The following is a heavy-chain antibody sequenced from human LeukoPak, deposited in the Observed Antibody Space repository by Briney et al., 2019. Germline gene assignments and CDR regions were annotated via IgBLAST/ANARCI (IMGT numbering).Heavy chain of an antibody. CDR3: ARSTQYYDFWSGYPDYYYYYGMDV. Sequence: PSETLSLTYTVSGGSISSYYWSWIRQPPGKGLEWIGYIYYSGSTNYNPSLKSRVTISVDTSKNQFSLKLSSVTAADTAVYYCARSTQYYDFWSGYPDYYYYYGMDVWGQGTTVTVSS. CDR1: GGSISSYY. D-gene: IGHD3-3*01. V-gene: IGHV4-59*08. CDR2: IYYSGST. J-gene: IGHJ6*02.